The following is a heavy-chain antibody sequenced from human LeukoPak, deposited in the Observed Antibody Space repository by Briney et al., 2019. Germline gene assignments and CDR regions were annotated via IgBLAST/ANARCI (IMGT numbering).Heavy chain of an antibody. CDR2: ISHDGKNK. D-gene: IGHD6-13*01. V-gene: IGHV3-30*04. Sequence: GGSLRLSCTASGYTFSSYAMQWVRQAPGKGLEWVAVISHDGKNKFYADSVKGRFSISRDNARNTLYLQMNSLRAEDTAVYYCAKVRPLYSSSEGFDYWGQGTLVTVSS. CDR1: GYTFSSYA. CDR3: AKVRPLYSSSEGFDY. J-gene: IGHJ4*02.